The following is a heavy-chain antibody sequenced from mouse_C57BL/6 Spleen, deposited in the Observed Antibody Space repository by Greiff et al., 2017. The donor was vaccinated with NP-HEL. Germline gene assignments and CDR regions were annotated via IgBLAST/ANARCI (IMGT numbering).Heavy chain of an antibody. J-gene: IGHJ3*01. CDR1: GFTFSDYG. CDR2: ISSGSSTI. CDR3: ARSTMVTKGWFAY. D-gene: IGHD2-2*01. V-gene: IGHV5-17*01. Sequence: EVHLVESGGGLVKPGGSLKLSCAASGFTFSDYGMHWVRQAPEKGLEWVAYISSGSSTIYYADTVKGRFTISRDNAKNTLFLQMTSLRSEDTAMYYCARSTMVTKGWFAYWGQGTLVTVSA.